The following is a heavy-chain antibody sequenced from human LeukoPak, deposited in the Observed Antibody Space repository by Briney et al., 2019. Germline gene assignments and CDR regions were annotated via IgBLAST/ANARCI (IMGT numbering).Heavy chain of an antibody. CDR1: GFTFSSYS. CDR2: ISSRSSTI. CDR3: VRTWGSGYSAPPGD. J-gene: IGHJ4*02. D-gene: IGHD6-13*01. V-gene: IGHV3-48*01. Sequence: GGSLRLPCAASGFTFSSYSMNWVRQAPGKGLEWVSYISSRSSTIYYADSVKGRFTISRDNAKNSLYLQMNSLGAEDTAVYYCVRTWGSGYSAPPGDWGQGSLVTVSS.